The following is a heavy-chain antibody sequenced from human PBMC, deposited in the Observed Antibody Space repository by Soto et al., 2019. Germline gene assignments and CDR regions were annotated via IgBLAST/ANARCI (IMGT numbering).Heavy chain of an antibody. J-gene: IGHJ4*02. CDR3: ARAPDTAMVHFDY. CDR2: IYYSGST. Sequence: QVQLQESGPGLVKPSETLSLTCTVSGGSISSYYWSWIRQPPGKGLEWIGYIYYSGSTNYNPSLKSRVTISVDTSKNQFSLKLSSVTAADTAVYYCARAPDTAMVHFDYWGQGTLVTVSS. D-gene: IGHD5-18*01. V-gene: IGHV4-59*01. CDR1: GGSISSYY.